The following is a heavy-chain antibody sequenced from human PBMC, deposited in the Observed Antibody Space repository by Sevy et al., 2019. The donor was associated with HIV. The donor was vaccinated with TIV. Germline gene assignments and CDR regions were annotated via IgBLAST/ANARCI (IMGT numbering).Heavy chain of an antibody. CDR1: GFTFSSYW. CDR2: INSDGSST. J-gene: IGHJ3*02. V-gene: IGHV3-74*01. CDR3: AREGVLLWFGDWGSDAFDI. D-gene: IGHD3-10*01. Sequence: GGSLRLSCAASGFTFSSYWMHWVRQAPGKGLVWVSRINSDGSSTSYADSVKGRFTISRDNAKNTLYLQMNSLRAEETAVYYCAREGVLLWFGDWGSDAFDIWGQGTMVTVSS.